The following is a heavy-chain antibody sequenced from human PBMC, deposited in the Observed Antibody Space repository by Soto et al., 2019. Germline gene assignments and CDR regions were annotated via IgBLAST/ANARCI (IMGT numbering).Heavy chain of an antibody. D-gene: IGHD5-18*01. Sequence: PGGSLRLSCAASGFTFSSYGMHWVRQAPGKGLEWVAVIWYDGSNKYYADSVKGRFTISRDNSKNTLYLQMNSLRAEDTAVYYCARTTAMASGYFDYWGQGTLVTVSS. V-gene: IGHV3-33*01. CDR3: ARTTAMASGYFDY. CDR1: GFTFSSYG. J-gene: IGHJ4*02. CDR2: IWYDGSNK.